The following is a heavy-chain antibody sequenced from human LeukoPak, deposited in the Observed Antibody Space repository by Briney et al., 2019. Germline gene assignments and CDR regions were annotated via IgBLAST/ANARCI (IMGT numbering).Heavy chain of an antibody. V-gene: IGHV1-3*01. CDR2: INAGNNDI. Sequence: ASVKVSCKASEYTFNTYIIHWVRQASGQGLEWMVTINAGNNDIRYSQQLQGRVTISTDTSASTAYMELSSLRSEDTAVYYCARVLNYYGSGSYYWDYYYGMDVWAKGPRSPSP. J-gene: IGHJ6*02. CDR1: EYTFNTYI. D-gene: IGHD3-10*01. CDR3: ARVLNYYGSGSYYWDYYYGMDV.